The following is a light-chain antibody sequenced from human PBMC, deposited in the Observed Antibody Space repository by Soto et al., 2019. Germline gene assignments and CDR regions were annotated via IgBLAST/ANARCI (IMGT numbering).Light chain of an antibody. Sequence: EFVLTQSPGTLSLSPGERATLSCRASQSIRSSFLAWYQQKPGQAPRLLIYSASSRVTGIPLRFIGSGSGTVFSHTISRLDPEDFAVDYCKHYGSSPPFTVGGGTKVEIK. V-gene: IGKV3-20*01. CDR3: KHYGSSPPFT. J-gene: IGKJ4*01. CDR1: QSIRSSF. CDR2: SAS.